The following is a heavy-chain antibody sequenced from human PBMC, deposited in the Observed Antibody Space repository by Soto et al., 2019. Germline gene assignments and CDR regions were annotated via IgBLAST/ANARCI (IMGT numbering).Heavy chain of an antibody. CDR3: TTEGDYYDSSGYYYQTADY. J-gene: IGHJ4*02. CDR1: GFTFSNAW. Sequence: GGSLRLSCAASGFTFSNAWMNWVRQAPGKGLEWVGRIKSKTDGGTTDYAAPVKGRFTISRDDSKNTLYLQMNSLKTEDTAVYYCTTEGDYYDSSGYYYQTADYWGQGTLVTVSS. V-gene: IGHV3-15*07. D-gene: IGHD3-22*01. CDR2: IKSKTDGGTT.